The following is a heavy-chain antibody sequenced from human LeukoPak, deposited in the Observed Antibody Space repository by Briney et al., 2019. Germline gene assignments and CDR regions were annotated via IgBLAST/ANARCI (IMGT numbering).Heavy chain of an antibody. J-gene: IGHJ4*02. CDR3: ATDRGGATIFDY. Sequence: GASVKVSCKVSGYTLTELYMHWVRQAPGKGLEWMGGFDPEDGETIYAQKFQGRVTMTEDTSTDTAYMELSSLRSEDTAVYYCATDRGGATIFDYWGQGTLVTVSS. V-gene: IGHV1-24*01. CDR1: GYTLTELY. CDR2: FDPEDGET. D-gene: IGHD1-26*01.